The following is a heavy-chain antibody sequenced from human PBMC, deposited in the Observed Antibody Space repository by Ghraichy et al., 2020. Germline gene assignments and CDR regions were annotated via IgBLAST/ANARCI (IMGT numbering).Heavy chain of an antibody. D-gene: IGHD6-13*01. CDR3: ARGVQQLVLYYYYYYMDV. Sequence: SETLSLTCTVSGGSISSYYWSWIRQPPGKGLEWIGYIYYSGSTNYNPSLKSRVTISVDTSKNQFSLKLSSVTATDTAVYYCARGVQQLVLYYYYYYMDVWGKGTTVTVSS. CDR2: IYYSGST. J-gene: IGHJ6*03. V-gene: IGHV4-59*01. CDR1: GGSISSYY.